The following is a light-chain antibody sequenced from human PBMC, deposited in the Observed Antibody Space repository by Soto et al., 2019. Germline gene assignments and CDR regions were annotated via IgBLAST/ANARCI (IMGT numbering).Light chain of an antibody. J-gene: IGKJ2*01. V-gene: IGKV3-20*01. CDR2: GAS. CDR1: QSVSSSY. CDR3: QQYGSTTPMYT. Sequence: EIVLTQSPGTLSLSPGERATLSCRASQSVSSSYLAWYQQKPGQAPRLLIYGASSRATGIPDRFSGSESGTDFTLTISRLEPKDFAVYYCQQYGSTTPMYTFGQGTKLEIK.